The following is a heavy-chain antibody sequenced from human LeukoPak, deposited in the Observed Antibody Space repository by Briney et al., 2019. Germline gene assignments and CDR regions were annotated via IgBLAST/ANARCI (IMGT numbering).Heavy chain of an antibody. CDR1: GFTFSSFW. V-gene: IGHV3-7*04. J-gene: IGHJ4*02. Sequence: PGGSLRLSCAASGFTFSSFWMTWVRQAPGKGLEWVANIKQDGSETYYVDSVKGRFTISRDNAKNSLYLQMNSLRAEDTAVYYCARASASGWFPPPDYGGQGTLVTVSS. CDR2: IKQDGSET. D-gene: IGHD6-19*01. CDR3: ARASASGWFPPPDY.